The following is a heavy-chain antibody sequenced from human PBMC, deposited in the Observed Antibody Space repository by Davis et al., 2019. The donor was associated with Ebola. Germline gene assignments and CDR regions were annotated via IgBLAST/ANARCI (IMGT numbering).Heavy chain of an antibody. CDR1: GNSFTSYW. J-gene: IGHJ3*01. CDR3: ASLRRTITGMDDGFDL. V-gene: IGHV5-51*01. D-gene: IGHD1-20*01. CDR2: IYTGDSDT. Sequence: GESLKISCQDSGNSFTSYWIGWVRQMPGKGLEWMGIIYTGDSDTRYSPSFRGQVTISADKSTRTAYLQWGSLKASDTAMYYCASLRRTITGMDDGFDLWGQGTMVTVSS.